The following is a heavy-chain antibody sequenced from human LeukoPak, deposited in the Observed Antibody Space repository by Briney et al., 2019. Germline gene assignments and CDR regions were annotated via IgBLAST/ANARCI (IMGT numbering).Heavy chain of an antibody. CDR3: AKVGLGPLNPSSGGTGDYAFDI. Sequence: GGSLRLSCAASGFTFSSYGMHWVRQAPGKGLEWVAVISYDGSNKYYADSVKGRFTISRDNSKNTLYLQMNSLRAEDTAVYYCAKVGLGPLNPSSGGTGDYAFDIWGQGTMVTVSS. V-gene: IGHV3-30*18. J-gene: IGHJ3*02. CDR1: GFTFSSYG. CDR2: ISYDGSNK. D-gene: IGHD6-19*01.